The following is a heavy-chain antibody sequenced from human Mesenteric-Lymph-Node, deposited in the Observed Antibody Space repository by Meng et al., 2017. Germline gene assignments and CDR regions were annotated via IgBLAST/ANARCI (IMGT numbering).Heavy chain of an antibody. CDR1: GYTFTSYG. D-gene: IGHD3-10*01. Sequence: ASVKVSCKASGYTFTSYGISWVRQAPGQGLEWMGWISAYNGNTNYAQKLQGRVTMTRDTSISTAYMELSRLRSDDTAVYYCARVLLWFGELGGMDVWGQGTTVTVSS. J-gene: IGHJ6*02. V-gene: IGHV1-18*01. CDR2: ISAYNGNT. CDR3: ARVLLWFGELGGMDV.